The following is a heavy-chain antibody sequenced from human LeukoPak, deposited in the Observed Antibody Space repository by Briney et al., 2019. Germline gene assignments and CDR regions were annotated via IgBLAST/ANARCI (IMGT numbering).Heavy chain of an antibody. CDR3: ARDQEGWFGEFDY. CDR2: INPNSGGT. CDR1: GYTFTGYY. V-gene: IGHV1-2*02. D-gene: IGHD3-10*01. J-gene: IGHJ4*02. Sequence: ASVKVSCKASGYTFTGYYMHWVRQAPGQGLEWMGWINPNSGGTNYAQKFQGRVTMTRDTSISTAYMELSRLRSDDTAVYYRARDQEGWFGEFDYWGQGTLVTVSS.